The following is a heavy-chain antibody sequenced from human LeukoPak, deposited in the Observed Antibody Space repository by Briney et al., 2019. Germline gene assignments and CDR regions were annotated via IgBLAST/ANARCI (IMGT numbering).Heavy chain of an antibody. J-gene: IGHJ4*02. Sequence: SETLSLTCAVYGGSFSDYFWNWIRQPPGKGLKWIGEINHGGGTRYNPSLKSRATISVDTSKKQFSLNLTSVTAADTAVYYCARGEDGTGDYRPHYFDSWGQGTLVTVSS. CDR1: GGSFSDYF. CDR3: ARGEDGTGDYRPHYFDS. D-gene: IGHD4-17*01. V-gene: IGHV4-34*01. CDR2: INHGGGT.